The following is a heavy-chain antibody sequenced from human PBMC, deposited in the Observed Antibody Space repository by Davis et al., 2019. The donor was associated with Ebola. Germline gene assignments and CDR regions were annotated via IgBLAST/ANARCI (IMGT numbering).Heavy chain of an antibody. CDR1: GDSVSSNSVV. Sequence: SQTLSLTCAISGDSVSSNSVVWNWIRQSPSRGLEWLGRTYYRSKWYNDYAVSMKSRITINPDTSRNQFSLQLNSVIPEDTAVYYCARGGLASGMDVWGQGTTVNVSS. J-gene: IGHJ6*02. D-gene: IGHD5-12*01. CDR3: ARGGLASGMDV. CDR2: TYYRSKWYN. V-gene: IGHV6-1*01.